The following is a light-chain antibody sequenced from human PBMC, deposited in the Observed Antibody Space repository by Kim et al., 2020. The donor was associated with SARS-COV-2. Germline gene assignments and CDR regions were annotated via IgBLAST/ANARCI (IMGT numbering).Light chain of an antibody. CDR2: GNS. V-gene: IGLV1-40*01. J-gene: IGLJ2*01. CDR1: SSNIGAGYD. CDR3: QSYDSSLSGSYVV. Sequence: VTISCTGSSSNIGAGYDVHWYQQLPGPAPKLLIYGNSNRPSGVPDRFSGSKSGTSASLSITGLQAEDEADYYCQSYDSSLSGSYVVFGGGTQLTVL.